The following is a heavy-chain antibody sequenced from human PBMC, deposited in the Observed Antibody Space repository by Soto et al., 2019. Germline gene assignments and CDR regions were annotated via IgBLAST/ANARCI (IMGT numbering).Heavy chain of an antibody. D-gene: IGHD4-17*01. CDR2: IYYSGST. CDR1: GGPIISYY. J-gene: IGHJ5*02. Sequence: SETLSLTCTVSGGPIISYYWSWIRQPPGKGLEWIGYIYYSGSTNYNPSLKSRVTISVDTSKNQFSLKLSSVTAADTAVYYCARVARNDYGYNWFDPWGQGTLVTVSS. CDR3: ARVARNDYGYNWFDP. V-gene: IGHV4-59*01.